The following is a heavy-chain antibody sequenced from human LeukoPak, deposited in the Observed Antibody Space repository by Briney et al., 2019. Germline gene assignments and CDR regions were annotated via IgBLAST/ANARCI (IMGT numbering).Heavy chain of an antibody. CDR1: GGSISSYY. CDR3: ARDDCSGGSCYSDY. V-gene: IGHV4-59*01. D-gene: IGHD2-15*01. CDR2: IYYSGST. J-gene: IGHJ4*02. Sequence: SETLSLTCTVSGGSISSYYWSWIRQPPGKGLEWIGYIYYSGSTNYNPSLKSRVTISVDTSKNQFSLKLNSVTAADTAVYYCARDDCSGGSCYSDYWGQGTLVTVSS.